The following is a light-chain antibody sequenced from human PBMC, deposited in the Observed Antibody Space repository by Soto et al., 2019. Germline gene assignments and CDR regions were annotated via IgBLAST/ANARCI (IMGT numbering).Light chain of an antibody. CDR3: QQTHSLPLS. CDR1: QSISSH. Sequence: DIQMTQSPSSLSASVGDRVIITCRASQSISSHLNWYQQKPGRAPNLLIYGTSNLRSGVPSRFSGSGSGTDFTLSISSLQPEDFATYYCQQTHSLPLSFGPGTKVDIK. CDR2: GTS. V-gene: IGKV1-39*01. J-gene: IGKJ3*01.